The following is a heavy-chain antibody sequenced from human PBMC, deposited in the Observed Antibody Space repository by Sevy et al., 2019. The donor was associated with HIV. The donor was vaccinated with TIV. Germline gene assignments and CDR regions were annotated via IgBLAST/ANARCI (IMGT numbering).Heavy chain of an antibody. D-gene: IGHD2-8*02. J-gene: IGHJ6*02. Sequence: GGSLRLSCAASGFTFSNAWMSWVRQAPGKGLEWVGSIKSKTDGGTIDYAAPVKGRFTISRDDSKNTVYLQMNSLKSEDTAVYYCSTDPIIVLLVTDGMDVWGQGTTVTVSS. V-gene: IGHV3-15*01. CDR2: IKSKTDGGTI. CDR3: STDPIIVLLVTDGMDV. CDR1: GFTFSNAW.